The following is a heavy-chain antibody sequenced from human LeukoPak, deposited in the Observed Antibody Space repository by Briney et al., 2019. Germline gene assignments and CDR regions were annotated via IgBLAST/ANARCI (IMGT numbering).Heavy chain of an antibody. J-gene: IGHJ4*02. CDR3: ARTPYYESSGFVGFDY. V-gene: IGHV3-53*01. Sequence: GGSLRLSCAASGFTVSSNYMSWVRKAPGKGLEWVSIIYSDGSTYFADSVKGRFTISRDNSKNTLYLQMNSLRAEDTAVYYCARTPYYESSGFVGFDYWGQGTLVTVSS. CDR1: GFTVSSNY. CDR2: IYSDGST. D-gene: IGHD3-22*01.